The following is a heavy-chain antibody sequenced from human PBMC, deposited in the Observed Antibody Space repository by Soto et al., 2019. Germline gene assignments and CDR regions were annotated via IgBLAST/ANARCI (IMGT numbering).Heavy chain of an antibody. V-gene: IGHV4-4*02. Sequence: SETLSLTCAVSGGSISSRNWWSWVRQPPGKGLEWIGEIYHSGSTNYNPSLKSRVTISVDTSKNQFSLKLSSVTAADTAVYYCAREDITMVRGVQTYYYYYGMDVWGQGTTVTVSS. CDR3: AREDITMVRGVQTYYYYYGMDV. D-gene: IGHD3-10*01. CDR2: IYHSGST. J-gene: IGHJ6*02. CDR1: GGSISSRNW.